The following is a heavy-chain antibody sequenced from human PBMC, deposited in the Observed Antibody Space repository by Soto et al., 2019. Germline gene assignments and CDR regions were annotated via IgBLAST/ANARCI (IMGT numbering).Heavy chain of an antibody. V-gene: IGHV3-74*01. CDR2: INSNRSST. D-gene: IGHD3-3*01. J-gene: IGHJ3*02. CDR1: GFTFSSYW. Sequence: GGSLRLSCAASGFTFSSYWMHWVRQAPGKGLVWVSRINSNRSSTSYADSVKGRFTISRDNANNTLYLQMNSLRAENTAVYYCARLARLLYVAFDTWGQGTMVTVSS. CDR3: ARLARLLYVAFDT.